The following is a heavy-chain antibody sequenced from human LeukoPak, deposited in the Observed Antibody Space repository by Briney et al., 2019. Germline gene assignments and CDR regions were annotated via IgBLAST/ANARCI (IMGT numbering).Heavy chain of an antibody. CDR3: AREYIVATIGTIDY. CDR2: IKEDGSEK. Sequence: GGSLRLSCAASGFTFSSYWMSWVRQAPGKGLEWVANIKEDGSEKHYVDSVKGRFTISRDNAKNPLYLQMNSLRAEDTAVYYCAREYIVATIGTIDYWGQGTLVTVSS. D-gene: IGHD5-12*01. J-gene: IGHJ4*02. CDR1: GFTFSSYW. V-gene: IGHV3-7*01.